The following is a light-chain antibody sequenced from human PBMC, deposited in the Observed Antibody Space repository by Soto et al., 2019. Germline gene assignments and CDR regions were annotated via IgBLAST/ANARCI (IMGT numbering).Light chain of an antibody. J-gene: IGKJ3*01. CDR1: QSVYSNY. Sequence: EIVLTQSPGTLSLSPGERATLSCRASQSVYSNYLAWYQRKPGQAPRLLIYAASRRATGIPDRFSGSGSGTAFTLTISRLEPEDSAVYYCQQYGRSPRVLFTFGPGTKVDIK. V-gene: IGKV3-20*01. CDR2: AAS. CDR3: QQYGRSPRVLFT.